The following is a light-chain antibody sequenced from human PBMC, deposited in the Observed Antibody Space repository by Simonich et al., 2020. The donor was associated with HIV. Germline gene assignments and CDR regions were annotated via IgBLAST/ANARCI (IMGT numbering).Light chain of an antibody. CDR3: QQYYSSPPT. CDR1: QSVLYSSNNKTY. Sequence: DIVMTQSPDSLAVSLGERDTINCKSSQSVLYSSNNKTYLAWYQQKPGQPPKLLIYWASTRESGVPDRFSGSGSGTDFTLTISSLQAEDVAVYYCQQYYSSPPTFGPGTKVDIK. J-gene: IGKJ3*01. V-gene: IGKV4-1*01. CDR2: WAS.